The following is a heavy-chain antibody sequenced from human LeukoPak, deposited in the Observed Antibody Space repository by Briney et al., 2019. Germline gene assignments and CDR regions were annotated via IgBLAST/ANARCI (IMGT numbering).Heavy chain of an antibody. CDR1: GYSFTSYW. V-gene: IGHV1-2*06. CDR3: ARDAGYLITEMATIRDDY. CDR2: INPNSGGT. Sequence: KPGESLKISCKGSGYSFTSYWIGWVRQAPGQGLEWMGRINPNSGGTNYAQKFQGRVTMTRDTSISTAYMELSRLRSDDTAVYYCARDAGYLITEMATIRDDYWGQGTLVTVSS. D-gene: IGHD5-24*01. J-gene: IGHJ4*02.